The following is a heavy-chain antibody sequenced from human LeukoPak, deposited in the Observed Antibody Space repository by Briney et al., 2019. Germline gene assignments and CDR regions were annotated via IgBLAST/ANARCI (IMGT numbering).Heavy chain of an antibody. J-gene: IGHJ4*02. CDR3: AREGWSVIDY. CDR1: GFSFINYW. Sequence: GGSLRLSCAASGFSFINYWMSWVRQAPGKGLEWVANIKQDGTEKKYVDSVKGRFTISRDNAKKSLYLQMNNLRAEDTAVYYCAREGWSVIDYWGQGTLVTVSS. V-gene: IGHV3-7*03. CDR2: IKQDGTEK. D-gene: IGHD3-3*01.